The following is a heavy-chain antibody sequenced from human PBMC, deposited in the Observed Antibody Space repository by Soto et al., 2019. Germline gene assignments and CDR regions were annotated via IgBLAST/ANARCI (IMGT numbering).Heavy chain of an antibody. V-gene: IGHV4-31*03. D-gene: IGHD3-22*01. CDR3: ARGYYDSSGYSLYYYGMDV. J-gene: IGHJ6*02. Sequence: SETLSLTCTVSCGSISSGGYYWSWIRQHPGKGLEWIGYIYYSGSTYYNPSLKSRVTISVDTSKNQFSLKLSSVTAADTAVYYCARGYYDSSGYSLYYYGMDVWGQGTTVTVS. CDR2: IYYSGST. CDR1: CGSISSGGYY.